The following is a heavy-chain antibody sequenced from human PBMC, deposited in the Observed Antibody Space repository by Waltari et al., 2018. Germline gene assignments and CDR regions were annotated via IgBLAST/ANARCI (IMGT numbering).Heavy chain of an antibody. V-gene: IGHV4-38-2*01. CDR3: ARQAGRDAFDI. Sequence: QVQLQESGPGLVKPSETLSLTCAVSGYSLSSGYYWGWIRQPPGKGLEWIGSIYHSGSTYYNPSLKSRVTISVDTSKNQFSLKLSSVTAADTAVYYCARQAGRDAFDIWGQGTMVTVSS. CDR1: GYSLSSGYY. J-gene: IGHJ3*02. CDR2: IYHSGST.